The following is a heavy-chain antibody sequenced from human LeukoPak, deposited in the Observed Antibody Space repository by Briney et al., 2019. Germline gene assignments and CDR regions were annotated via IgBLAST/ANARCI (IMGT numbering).Heavy chain of an antibody. CDR3: AKVHYDSSGVDY. CDR2: ISSSSSYI. CDR1: GFTFSSYS. Sequence: GGSLGLSCAASGFTFSSYSMNWVRRAPGKGLEWVSSISSSSSYIYYADSVKGRFTISRDNSKNTLYLQMNSLRAEDTAVYYCAKVHYDSSGVDYWGQGTLVTVSS. J-gene: IGHJ4*02. D-gene: IGHD3-22*01. V-gene: IGHV3-21*01.